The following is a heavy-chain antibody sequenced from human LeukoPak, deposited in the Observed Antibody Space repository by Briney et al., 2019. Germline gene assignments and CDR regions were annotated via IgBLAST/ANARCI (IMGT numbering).Heavy chain of an antibody. CDR2: INPNSGAP. J-gene: IGHJ4*02. CDR1: GYTFTGYY. D-gene: IGHD5-12*01. V-gene: IGHV1-2*02. CDR3: AQVATDY. Sequence: ASVKVSCKASGYTFTGYYILWVRQAPGQGLEWMGWINPNSGAPNYAQKFQGRVTMTRDTSISTAYMELTRLRSDDTAVYYCAQVATDYWGQGTLVTVSS.